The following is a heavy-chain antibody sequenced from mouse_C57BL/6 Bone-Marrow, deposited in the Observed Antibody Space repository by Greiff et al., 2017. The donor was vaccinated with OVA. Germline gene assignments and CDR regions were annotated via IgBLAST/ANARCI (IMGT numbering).Heavy chain of an antibody. D-gene: IGHD1-1*01. J-gene: IGHJ1*03. Sequence: QVQLQQPGAELVRPGSSVKLSCKASGYTFISYWMHWVKQRPIQGLEWIGNIDPSDSETHYNQKFKDKATLTVDKSSSTAYMQLSSLTSEDSAVYYCARWSPLLRHPGWYLDVWGTGTSVTVSS. CDR2: IDPSDSET. CDR1: GYTFISYW. V-gene: IGHV1-52*01. CDR3: ARWSPLLRHPGWYLDV.